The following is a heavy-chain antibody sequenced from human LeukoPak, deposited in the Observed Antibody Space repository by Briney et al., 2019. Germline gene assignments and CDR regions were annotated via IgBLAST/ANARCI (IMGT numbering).Heavy chain of an antibody. CDR1: GGSISSGSYY. CDR3: AREPAFYSSYTGYY. Sequence: SETLSLTCTVSGGSISSGSYYWSWIRQPAGKGLEWIGRIYTSGSTNYNPSLKSRVTISVDTSKNQFSLKLSSVTAADTAVYYCAREPAFYSSYTGYYWGQGTLVTVSS. J-gene: IGHJ4*02. V-gene: IGHV4-61*02. CDR2: IYTSGST. D-gene: IGHD3-16*02.